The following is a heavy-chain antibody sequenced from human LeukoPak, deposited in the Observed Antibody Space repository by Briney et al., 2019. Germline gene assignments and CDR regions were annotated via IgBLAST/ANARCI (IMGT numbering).Heavy chain of an antibody. D-gene: IGHD3-16*02. CDR1: GGTFSSYA. Sequence: GASVKVSCKASGGTFSSYAISWVRQAPGQGLEWMGGIIPIFGTANYAQKFQGRVTITTDESTSTAYMELSGLRSEDTAVYYCARDYDYVWGSYRYNPLGYWGQGTLVTVSS. CDR2: IIPIFGTA. CDR3: ARDYDYVWGSYRYNPLGY. J-gene: IGHJ4*02. V-gene: IGHV1-69*05.